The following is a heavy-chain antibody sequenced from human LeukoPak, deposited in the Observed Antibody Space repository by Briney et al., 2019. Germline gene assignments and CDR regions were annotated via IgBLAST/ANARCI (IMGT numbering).Heavy chain of an antibody. V-gene: IGHV1-46*01. CDR1: GYTFTTYF. CDR3: ARGDSGQFVY. CDR2: IKPGDGST. D-gene: IGHD2-21*01. J-gene: IGHJ4*02. Sequence: ASVKVSCKASGYTFTTYFLHWVRQAPGQGLEWMAFIKPGDGSTTYAQKFQGRVTVTRDTSTGTLYMELSSLRSDDTAVSYCARGDSGQFVYWGQGTRVTVSS.